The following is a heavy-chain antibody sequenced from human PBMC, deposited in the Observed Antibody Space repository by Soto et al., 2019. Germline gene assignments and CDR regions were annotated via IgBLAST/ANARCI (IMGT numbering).Heavy chain of an antibody. J-gene: IGHJ4*02. Sequence: QVQLQESGPGPVKPSQTLSLSCPVSGGSITDSEFYWSWLRQPPGKGLEWIGSIYYSGDTFYRPTLNSRLTMSVDTSKNQFSLNLTSVTAADTAVYSCARALNVGGFYFGTVYFDYWGQGALVIVSS. V-gene: IGHV4-30-4*01. CDR3: ARALNVGGFYFGTVYFDY. CDR2: IYYSGDT. D-gene: IGHD5-12*01. CDR1: GGSITDSEFY.